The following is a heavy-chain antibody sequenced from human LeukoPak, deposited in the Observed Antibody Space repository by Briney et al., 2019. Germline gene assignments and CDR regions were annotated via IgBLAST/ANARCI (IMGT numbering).Heavy chain of an antibody. CDR2: IKQDGSEK. J-gene: IGHJ4*02. D-gene: IGHD1-26*01. Sequence: PGGSLRPSCAASGFTVSSFRMSWVRQAPGKGLEWVANIKQDGSEKYYVDSVEGRFTISRDNAKNSLFLQMNSLRAEDTAVYYCARVRGSFSLDYWGQGSLVTVSS. V-gene: IGHV3-7*01. CDR1: GFTVSSFR. CDR3: ARVRGSFSLDY.